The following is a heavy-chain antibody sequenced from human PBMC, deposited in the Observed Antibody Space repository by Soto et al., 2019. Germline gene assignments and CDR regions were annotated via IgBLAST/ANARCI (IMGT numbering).Heavy chain of an antibody. D-gene: IGHD4-17*01. V-gene: IGHV3-74*01. CDR2: IKSDGSDT. CDR1: GFTFSSYW. CDR3: VRVAYGDLGG. J-gene: IGHJ4*02. Sequence: EVQLVESGGGLVQPGGSLRLSCAASGFTFSSYWMHWVRQAPGKGLVWVSRIKSDGSDTSYADSVKGRFTISRDNAKNTLYLQISSQRAADTAVYYCVRVAYGDLGGWGKGALVTFSS.